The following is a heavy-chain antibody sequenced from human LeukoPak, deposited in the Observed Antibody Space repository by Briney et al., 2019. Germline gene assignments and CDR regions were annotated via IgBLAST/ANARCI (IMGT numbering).Heavy chain of an antibody. CDR2: ISYDGSNK. V-gene: IGHV3-30*18. D-gene: IGHD5-24*01. Sequence: QPGRSLRLSCAASGFTFSSYGMHWVRQAPGKGLEWVAVISYDGSNKYYADSVKGRFTISRDNSMNTLYLHKNSLRDEDTAVYYCAQAWRWLQLNYWGQGTLVTVSS. CDR1: GFTFSSYG. J-gene: IGHJ4*02. CDR3: AQAWRWLQLNY.